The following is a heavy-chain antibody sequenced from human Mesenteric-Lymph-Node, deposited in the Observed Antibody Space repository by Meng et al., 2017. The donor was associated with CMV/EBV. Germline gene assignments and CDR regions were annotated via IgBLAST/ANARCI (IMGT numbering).Heavy chain of an antibody. CDR1: GYTCTDYY. V-gene: IGHV1-2*02. D-gene: IGHD4-17*01. CDR2: INPNSGGT. Sequence: CKASGYTCTDYYIHGVRQAPGQGLEWMGWINPNSGGTVYAQKFQDRVTMTRATSISTAYMDLSRLRSDDTAVYYCERDPGYGDYYFDYWGQGTLVTVSS. J-gene: IGHJ4*02. CDR3: ERDPGYGDYYFDY.